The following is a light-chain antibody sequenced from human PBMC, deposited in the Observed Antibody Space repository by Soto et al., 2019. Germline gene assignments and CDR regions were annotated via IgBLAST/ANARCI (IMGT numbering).Light chain of an antibody. CDR2: RTS. J-gene: IGKJ5*01. CDR3: QQYNNWPRAT. V-gene: IGKV3-15*01. Sequence: EIVMTQSPATLSVSPGERATLSCRASQSISSNLAWYQQIPGQAPRLLMFRTSSRATGFPARFSGSGSGTEFNPTISSLQSEDFGVYYCQQYNNWPRATFGGGTRLEIK. CDR1: QSISSN.